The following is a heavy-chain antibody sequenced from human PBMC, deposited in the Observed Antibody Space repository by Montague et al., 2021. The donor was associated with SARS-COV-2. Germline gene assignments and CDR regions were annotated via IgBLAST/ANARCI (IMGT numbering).Heavy chain of an antibody. Sequence: TLSLTCTVSGGSISSGGCYWSWIRQHPGKGLEWIGYIYYSGSTYYXPSLKSRVTISVDTSKNQFSLKLSSVTAADTAVYYCARARITMIVVVNAFDIWGQGTMVTVSS. D-gene: IGHD3-22*01. V-gene: IGHV4-31*03. CDR2: IYYSGST. CDR3: ARARITMIVVVNAFDI. CDR1: GGSISSGGCY. J-gene: IGHJ3*02.